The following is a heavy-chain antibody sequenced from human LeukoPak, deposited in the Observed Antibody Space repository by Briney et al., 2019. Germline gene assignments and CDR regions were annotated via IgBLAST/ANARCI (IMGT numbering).Heavy chain of an antibody. CDR3: ARGYYDILTGYYFDY. Sequence: GGSLRLSCAASGFTFSDYYMSWIRQAPGMGLEWVSYISSSSSYTNYADSVKGRFTISRDNAKNSLYLQMNSLRAEDTAVYYCARGYYDILTGYYFDYWGQGTLVTVSS. CDR2: ISSSSSYT. V-gene: IGHV3-11*06. CDR1: GFTFSDYY. J-gene: IGHJ4*02. D-gene: IGHD3-9*01.